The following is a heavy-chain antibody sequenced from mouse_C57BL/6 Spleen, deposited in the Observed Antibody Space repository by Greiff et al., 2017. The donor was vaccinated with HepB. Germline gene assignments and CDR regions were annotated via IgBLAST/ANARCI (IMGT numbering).Heavy chain of an antibody. V-gene: IGHV5-9*01. J-gene: IGHJ3*01. CDR3: ARQNYDSFAY. D-gene: IGHD2-4*01. CDR1: GFTFSSYT. CDR2: ISGGGGNT. Sequence: EVQLVESGGGLVKPGGSLKLSCAASGFTFSSYTMSWVRQTPEKRLEWVATISGGGGNTYYPDSVKGRFTISRDNAKNTLYLQMSSLRSEDTALYYCARQNYDSFAYWGQGTLVTVSA.